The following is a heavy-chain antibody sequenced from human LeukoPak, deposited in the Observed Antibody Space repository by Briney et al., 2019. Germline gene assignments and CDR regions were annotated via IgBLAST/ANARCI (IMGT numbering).Heavy chain of an antibody. CDR1: GFTFSDYY. D-gene: IGHD2-8*01. V-gene: IGHV3-11*01. Sequence: KPGGSLRLSCAASGFTFSDYYMSWTRQAPGKGLEWVSYISSRGATIYYTDSVKGRFTISRDNANNSLYLQMNSLRAEDTALYYCARGYCTNGVCSDAFDIWGQGTMVTVSS. J-gene: IGHJ3*02. CDR2: ISSRGATI. CDR3: ARGYCTNGVCSDAFDI.